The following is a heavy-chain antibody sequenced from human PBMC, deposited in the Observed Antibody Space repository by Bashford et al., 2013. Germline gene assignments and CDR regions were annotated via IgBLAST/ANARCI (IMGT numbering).Heavy chain of an antibody. Sequence: SETLSLTCAVYGGSFSGYYWSWIRQHPGKGLEWIGYIYYSGSTYYNPSLKSRVTISVDTSKNQFSLKLSSVTAADTAVYYCARRAHYYYYGMDVWGQGTTVTVSS. J-gene: IGHJ6*02. V-gene: IGHV4-34*01. CDR3: ARRAHYYYYGMDV. CDR1: GGSFSGYY. CDR2: IYYSGST.